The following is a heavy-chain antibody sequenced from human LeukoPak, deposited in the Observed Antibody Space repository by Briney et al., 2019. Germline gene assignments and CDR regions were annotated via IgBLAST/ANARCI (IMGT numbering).Heavy chain of an antibody. Sequence: SETLSLTCAGCGGTFSGYYWSWIRQPPGKGLEWVGEINHSGSTNYNPSLKSRVTISVDTSKNQFSLQVSSVTAADTAVYYCARDDRRGCTPLGYWGQGTLVPVSS. CDR1: GGTFSGYY. D-gene: IGHD3-9*01. V-gene: IGHV4-34*01. J-gene: IGHJ4*02. CDR2: INHSGST. CDR3: ARDDRRGCTPLGY.